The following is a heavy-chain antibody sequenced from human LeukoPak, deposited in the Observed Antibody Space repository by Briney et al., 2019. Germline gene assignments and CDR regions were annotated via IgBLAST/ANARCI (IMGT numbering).Heavy chain of an antibody. CDR3: AHGAMYQLDY. D-gene: IGHD2-2*01. Sequence: GGSLRLSCAASGFTLSKYGMHWVRQAPGKGLEWVAFIRYDGSNKYYADSVKGRFTISGDNSRNTLFLQMNSLRAEDTAVYYCAHGAMYQLDYWGQGTLVTVSS. V-gene: IGHV3-30*02. CDR1: GFTLSKYG. J-gene: IGHJ4*02. CDR2: IRYDGSNK.